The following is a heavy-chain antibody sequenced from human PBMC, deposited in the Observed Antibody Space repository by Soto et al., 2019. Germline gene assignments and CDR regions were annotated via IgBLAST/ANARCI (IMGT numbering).Heavy chain of an antibody. J-gene: IGHJ6*02. D-gene: IGHD2-2*01. CDR1: GGSISSFS. CDR2: IYFSGST. Sequence: SETLSLTCTVSGGSISSFSWSWIRQPPGKGLEWIGYIYFSGSTNYNPSLKSRVSISVDTSKNQFSLNLSSVTAADTAAYYCARGTSWSGMDVWGQGTTVTVSS. V-gene: IGHV4-59*01. CDR3: ARGTSWSGMDV.